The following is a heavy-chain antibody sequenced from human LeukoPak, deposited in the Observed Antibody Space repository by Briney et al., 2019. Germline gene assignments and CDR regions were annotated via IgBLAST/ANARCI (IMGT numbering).Heavy chain of an antibody. D-gene: IGHD2-15*01. Sequence: ASVKLSCGTSGYTFTDYYLHWVRQAPGRGLEWMGCINPNTGDTNSAQNFQGRVIMTRDTSITTAYMELSRLKSDDTALYYCASKGAGHCYDASCMGSFDLWGQGTTVAVSS. V-gene: IGHV1-2*02. J-gene: IGHJ3*01. CDR1: GYTFTDYY. CDR2: INPNTGDT. CDR3: ASKGAGHCYDASCMGSFDL.